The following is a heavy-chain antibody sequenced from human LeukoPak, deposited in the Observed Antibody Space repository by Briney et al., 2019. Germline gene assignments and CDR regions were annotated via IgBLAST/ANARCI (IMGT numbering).Heavy chain of an antibody. CDR1: GFTFSSYW. D-gene: IGHD1-20*01. CDR2: MKQDGSEK. CDR3: ARARITGKRDAFDI. Sequence: GGSLRLSCAASGFTFSSYWMSWVRQAPGKGLEWVANMKQDGSEKYYVDSVKGRFTISRDNAKNSLYLQMNSLRAEDTAVYYCARARITGKRDAFDIWGQGTMVTVSS. J-gene: IGHJ3*02. V-gene: IGHV3-7*04.